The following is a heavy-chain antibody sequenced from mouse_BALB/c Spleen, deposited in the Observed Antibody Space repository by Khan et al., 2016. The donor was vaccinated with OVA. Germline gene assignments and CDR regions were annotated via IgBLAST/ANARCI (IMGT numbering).Heavy chain of an antibody. CDR1: GYSITSNYA. J-gene: IGHJ2*01. CDR3: ARGNYYGYYSDN. CDR2: ISYSDST. Sequence: EVQLQESGPGLVKPSQSLSLTCTVTGYSITSNYAWNWIRQFPGNKLEWMGYISYSDSTSYNPSLKSRISITRDTSQNQFFLQLNSVTTEDTATYYCARGNYYGYYSDNWGQGTTLTVSS. D-gene: IGHD1-1*01. V-gene: IGHV3-2*02.